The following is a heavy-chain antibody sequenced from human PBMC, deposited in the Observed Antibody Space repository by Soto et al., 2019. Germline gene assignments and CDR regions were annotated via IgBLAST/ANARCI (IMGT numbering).Heavy chain of an antibody. V-gene: IGHV5-51*01. J-gene: IGHJ5*02. CDR1: GYSFTGYW. Sequence: GASLKLSCTGSGYSFTGYWIGWVRQMPGKGLEWMGITYPGDSDTRYSPSFQGRVPISEEKAINSAYLQWSSLTAADTAIYYSVGQQELPWFNPWGQGTLFTVSS. D-gene: IGHD1-26*01. CDR2: TYPGDSDT. CDR3: VGQQELPWFNP.